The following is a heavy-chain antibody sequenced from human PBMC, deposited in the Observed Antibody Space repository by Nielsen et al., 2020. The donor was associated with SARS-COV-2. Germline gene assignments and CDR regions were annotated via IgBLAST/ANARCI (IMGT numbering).Heavy chain of an antibody. CDR1: GYSFGTYW. V-gene: IGHV5-51*01. CDR3: ARTGYCSGGICYSDYYYVMDV. D-gene: IGHD2-15*01. CDR2: VYPGDSDT. Sequence: GESLKISCKGSGYSFGTYWIAWVRQTPGKGLEWMGIVYPGDSDTRYSPSFQGQVTISADKSISTAYLQWSSLKASDTAMYYCARTGYCSGGICYSDYYYVMDVWGQGTMVTVFS. J-gene: IGHJ6*02.